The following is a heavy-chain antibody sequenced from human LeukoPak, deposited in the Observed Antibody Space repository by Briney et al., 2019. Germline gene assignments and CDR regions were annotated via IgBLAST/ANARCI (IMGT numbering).Heavy chain of an antibody. CDR1: GGTFSSYA. J-gene: IGHJ4*02. CDR2: IIPIFGTA. D-gene: IGHD3-22*01. CDR3: ARDPFGYYDSGGYQPLDY. Sequence: GASVKVSCKASGGTFSSYAISWVRQVPGQGLEWMGGIIPIFGTANYAQKFQGRVTITADESTSTAYMELSSLRSEDTAVYYCARDPFGYYDSGGYQPLDYWGQGTLVTVSS. V-gene: IGHV1-69*13.